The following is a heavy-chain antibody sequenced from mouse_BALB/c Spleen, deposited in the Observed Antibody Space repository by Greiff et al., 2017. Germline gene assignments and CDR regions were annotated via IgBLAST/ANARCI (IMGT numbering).Heavy chain of an antibody. CDR1: GFNIKDYY. CDR3: NAGYYYGPVAY. CDR2: IDPENCDT. Sequence: VQLQQSGAELVRSGASVKLSCTASGFNIKDYYMHWVKQRPEQGLEWIGWIDPENCDTEYAPKFQGKATMTADTSSNTAYLQLSSLTSEDTAVYYCNAGYYYGPVAYWGQGTLVTVSA. J-gene: IGHJ3*01. V-gene: IGHV14-4*02. D-gene: IGHD1-1*01.